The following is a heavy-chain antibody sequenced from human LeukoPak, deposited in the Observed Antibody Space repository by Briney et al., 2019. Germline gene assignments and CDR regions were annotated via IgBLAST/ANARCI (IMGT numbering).Heavy chain of an antibody. CDR3: ARDPYDSSAYYGGFFDY. D-gene: IGHD3-22*01. V-gene: IGHV3-30-3*01. Sequence: GGSLRLSCAASGFTFSNYAMYWVRQAPGKGLEWVAVISYDGSNRYYADSVKGRFTISRDNSKNTLYLQMNSLRAEDTAVYYCARDPYDSSAYYGGFFDYWGQGTLVTVSS. J-gene: IGHJ4*02. CDR1: GFTFSNYA. CDR2: ISYDGSNR.